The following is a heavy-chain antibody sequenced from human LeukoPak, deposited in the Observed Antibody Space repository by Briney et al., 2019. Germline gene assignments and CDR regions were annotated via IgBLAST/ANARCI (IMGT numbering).Heavy chain of an antibody. CDR3: ARSGTRDAFDI. CDR1: GYTFTGYY. J-gene: IGHJ3*02. CDR2: INPNSGGI. V-gene: IGHV1-2*02. D-gene: IGHD2-2*01. Sequence: GASVKVSCKASGYTFTGYYMHWVRQAPGQGLEWTGWINPNSGGINYAQKFQGRVTMTRDTSISTAYMELSRLRSDDTAVYYCARSGTRDAFDIWGQGTMVTVSS.